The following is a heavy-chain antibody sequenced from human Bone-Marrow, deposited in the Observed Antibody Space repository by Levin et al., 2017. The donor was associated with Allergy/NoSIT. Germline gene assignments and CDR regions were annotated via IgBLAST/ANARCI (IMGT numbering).Heavy chain of an antibody. CDR3: ARYGGYSGVIAFDI. V-gene: IGHV4-4*02. D-gene: IGHD5-12*01. CDR1: GGSISSSNW. CDR2: IYHSGST. Sequence: GSLRLSCAVSGGSISSSNWWSWVRQPPGKGLEWIGEIYHSGSTNYNPSLKSRVTISVDKSKNQFSLKLSSVTAADTAVYYCARYGGYSGVIAFDIWGQGTMVTVSS. J-gene: IGHJ3*02.